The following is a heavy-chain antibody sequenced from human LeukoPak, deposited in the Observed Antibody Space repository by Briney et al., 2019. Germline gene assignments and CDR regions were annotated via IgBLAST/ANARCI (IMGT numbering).Heavy chain of an antibody. CDR3: ARDGGRKEDY. CDR2: IKQDGSDK. D-gene: IGHD6-25*01. CDR1: GFSFSRNG. Sequence: GGSLRLSCAASGFSFSRNGMNWVRQAPGKGLEWVANIKQDGSDKYYVDSVKGRFTMSRDNAKNSLFLQMNSLRAEDTAVYYCARDGGRKEDYWGQGTLVTVSS. J-gene: IGHJ4*02. V-gene: IGHV3-7*01.